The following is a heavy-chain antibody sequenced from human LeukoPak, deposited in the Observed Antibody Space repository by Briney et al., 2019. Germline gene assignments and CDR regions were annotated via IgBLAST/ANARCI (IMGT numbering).Heavy chain of an antibody. CDR3: ASSDYGSGSYFDGRAFDY. V-gene: IGHV4-39*07. J-gene: IGHJ4*02. CDR2: IYHSGST. Sequence: SETLSLTCTVSGGSISSSSSYWGWIRQPPGKGLEWIGEIYHSGSTNYNPSLKSRVTISVDKSKNQFSLKLSSVTAADTAVYYCASSDYGSGSYFDGRAFDYWGQGTLVTVSS. CDR1: GGSISSSSSY. D-gene: IGHD3-10*01.